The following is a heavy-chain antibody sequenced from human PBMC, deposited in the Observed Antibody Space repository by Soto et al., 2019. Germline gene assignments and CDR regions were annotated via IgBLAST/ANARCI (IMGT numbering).Heavy chain of an antibody. Sequence: SLRLSCAAAGFTFDDYAMHWVRQAPGKGLEWVSGISWNSGSIGYADSVKGRFTISRDNAKNSLYLQMSSLRAEDTALYYCAKASRYCSGGSCYLYYYYGMDVWGQGTTVTVSS. J-gene: IGHJ6*02. V-gene: IGHV3-9*01. CDR2: ISWNSGSI. D-gene: IGHD2-15*01. CDR1: GFTFDDYA. CDR3: AKASRYCSGGSCYLYYYYGMDV.